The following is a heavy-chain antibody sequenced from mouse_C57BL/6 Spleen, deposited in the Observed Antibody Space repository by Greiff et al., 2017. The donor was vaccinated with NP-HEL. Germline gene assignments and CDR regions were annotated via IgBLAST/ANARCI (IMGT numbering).Heavy chain of an antibody. CDR1: GYSFTGYY. Sequence: EVQLQQSGPELVKPGASVKISCKASGYSFTGYYMNWVKQSPEKSLEWIGEINPSTGGTTYNQKFKAKATLTVDKSSRPAYMQLKSLTSEDSAVYYCARSYYGSSYDYFDYWGQGTTLTVSS. D-gene: IGHD1-1*01. CDR2: INPSTGGT. J-gene: IGHJ2*01. V-gene: IGHV1-42*01. CDR3: ARSYYGSSYDYFDY.